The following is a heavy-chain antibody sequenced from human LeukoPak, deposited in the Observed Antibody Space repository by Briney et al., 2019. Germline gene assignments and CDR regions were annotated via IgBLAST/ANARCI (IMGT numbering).Heavy chain of an antibody. D-gene: IGHD1-26*01. CDR3: ARSPDPESGSYPE. CDR2: IYYSGST. J-gene: IGHJ3*01. V-gene: IGHV4-59*01. Sequence: SETLSLTCTVSGGSISSYYWSWIRQPPGKGLEWIGYIYYSGSTNYNPSLKSRVTISVDTSKNQFPLKLSSVTAADTAVYYCARSPDPESGSYPEWGQGTMVTVSS. CDR1: GGSISSYY.